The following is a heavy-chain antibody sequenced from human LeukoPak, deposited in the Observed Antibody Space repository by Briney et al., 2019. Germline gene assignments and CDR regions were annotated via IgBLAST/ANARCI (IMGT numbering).Heavy chain of an antibody. V-gene: IGHV4-61*01. CDR3: ASGRGQWLGNFYYYYYGMDV. Sequence: SETLSLTCTVSGGSVSSGSYYWSWIRQPPGKGLEWSGYIYYSGSTNYNPSLKSRVTISVDTSKNQFSLKLSSVTAADTAVYYCASGRGQWLGNFYYYYYGMDVWGQGTTVTVSS. CDR1: GGSVSSGSYY. D-gene: IGHD6-19*01. J-gene: IGHJ6*02. CDR2: IYYSGST.